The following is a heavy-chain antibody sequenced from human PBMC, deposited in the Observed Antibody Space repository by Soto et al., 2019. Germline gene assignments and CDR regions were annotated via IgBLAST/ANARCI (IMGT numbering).Heavy chain of an antibody. CDR3: AKVCFALKYYYGLDV. D-gene: IGHD2-2*01. V-gene: IGHV3-30*18. J-gene: IGHJ6*02. CDR1: GFTFSKYG. CDR2: LTDDGKEK. Sequence: QVHLVESGGGVGQPGTSLRLSCVASGFTFSKYGMHWVRQAPGKGLEWVAILTDDGKEKYYADSVKGRFIISRDNSNNTLFLQMDTLSAEDTAVYYCAKVCFALKYYYGLDVWGQGTTVSVSS.